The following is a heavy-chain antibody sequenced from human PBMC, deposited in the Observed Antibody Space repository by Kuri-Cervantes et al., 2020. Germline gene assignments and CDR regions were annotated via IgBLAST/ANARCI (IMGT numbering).Heavy chain of an antibody. CDR2: IGTAGDT. D-gene: IGHD1-26*01. CDR1: GFTFSSYD. J-gene: IGHJ4*02. Sequence: GGSLRLSCAASGFTFSSYDMHWVRQATGKGLEWVSAIGTAGDTYYPGSVKGRFTISRDNAKNSLYLQMNSLRAEDTAVYYCARADSGSYFGYWGQGTLVTVSS. V-gene: IGHV3-13*01. CDR3: ARADSGSYFGY.